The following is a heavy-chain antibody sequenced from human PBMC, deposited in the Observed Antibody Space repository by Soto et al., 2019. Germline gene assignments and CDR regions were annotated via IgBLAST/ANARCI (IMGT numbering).Heavy chain of an antibody. D-gene: IGHD3-10*01. Sequence: PGGSLRLSCAASGFTFSSYAMSWVRQAPGKGLEWVSAISGSGGSTYYADSVKGRFTISRDNSKNTLYLQMNSLRAEDTAVYYWAPPPIGLKTIDYWGRGTLVTVSS. J-gene: IGHJ4*02. CDR3: APPPIGLKTIDY. CDR1: GFTFSSYA. CDR2: ISGSGGST. V-gene: IGHV3-23*01.